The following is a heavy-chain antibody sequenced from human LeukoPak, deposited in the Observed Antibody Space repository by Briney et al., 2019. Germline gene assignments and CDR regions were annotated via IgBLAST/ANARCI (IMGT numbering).Heavy chain of an antibody. Sequence: ASVKVSCKASGYTFTSYGISWVRQAPGQGLEWMGWISAYNGNTNYAQKLQGRVTMTTDTSTSTAYMELRSPRSDDTAVYYCARDLNTAMVQYYFDYWGQGTLVTVSS. CDR3: ARDLNTAMVQYYFDY. J-gene: IGHJ4*02. CDR1: GYTFTSYG. CDR2: ISAYNGNT. D-gene: IGHD5-18*01. V-gene: IGHV1-18*01.